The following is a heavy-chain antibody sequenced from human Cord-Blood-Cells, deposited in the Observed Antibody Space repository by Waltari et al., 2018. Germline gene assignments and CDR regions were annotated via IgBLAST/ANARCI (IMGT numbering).Heavy chain of an antibody. D-gene: IGHD1-26*01. CDR3: ATDLYSGSYYAFDI. V-gene: IGHV1-24*01. CDR1: GSTITELS. CDR2: FDPEDGET. Sequence: QVQLVQCGAEVKKPGASVTVSCKVSGSTITELSMHRVRQAPGKGLEWMGGFDPEDGETIYAQKFQGRVTMTEDTSTDTAYMELSSLRSEDTAVYYCATDLYSGSYYAFDIWGQGTMVTVSS. J-gene: IGHJ3*02.